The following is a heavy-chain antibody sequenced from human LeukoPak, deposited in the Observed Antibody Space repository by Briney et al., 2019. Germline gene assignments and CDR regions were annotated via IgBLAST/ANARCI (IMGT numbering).Heavy chain of an antibody. V-gene: IGHV4-61*01. D-gene: IGHD6-19*01. CDR2: IYYSGST. CDR1: GGSVSSGSYY. J-gene: IGHJ4*02. Sequence: SETLSLTCTVSGGSVSSGSYYWSWIRQPPGKGLEWIAHIYYSGSTNYNPSLKSRVTISVDTSKNQFSLKLSSVTAADTAVYYCARDQASGSSGWYPTFDYWGQGTLVTVSS. CDR3: ARDQASGSSGWYPTFDY.